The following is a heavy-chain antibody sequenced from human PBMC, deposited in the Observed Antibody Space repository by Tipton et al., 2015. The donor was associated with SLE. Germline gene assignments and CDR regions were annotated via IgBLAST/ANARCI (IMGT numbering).Heavy chain of an antibody. CDR2: IHSSGST. CDR3: ARGVGGSGYSYYYYYMDV. J-gene: IGHJ6*03. D-gene: IGHD3-22*01. CDR1: GGSISGYY. Sequence: TLSLTCTVSGGSISGYYWSWIRQPPGKGLEWIAYIHSSGSTNYNPSLKSRVTISADTSKNQFSLKVSSVTAADTAVYYCARGVGGSGYSYYYYYMDVWGKGTTVTVSS. V-gene: IGHV4-59*01.